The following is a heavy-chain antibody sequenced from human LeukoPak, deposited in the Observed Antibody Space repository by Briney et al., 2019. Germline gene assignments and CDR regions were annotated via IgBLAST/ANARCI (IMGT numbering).Heavy chain of an antibody. D-gene: IGHD3-22*01. V-gene: IGHV1-3*01. Sequence: ASVKVSCKGSGYTFTSYAMHWVRQAPGQRLEWMGWINAGNGNTKYSQKFQGRVTITRDTSASTAYMELSSLRSEDTAVYYCARGRRPVTMIVVVIGSLDYWGQGTLVTVSS. CDR1: GYTFTSYA. CDR2: INAGNGNT. J-gene: IGHJ4*02. CDR3: ARGRRPVTMIVVVIGSLDY.